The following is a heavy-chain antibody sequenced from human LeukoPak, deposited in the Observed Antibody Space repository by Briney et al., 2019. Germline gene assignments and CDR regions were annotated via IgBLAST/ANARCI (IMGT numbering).Heavy chain of an antibody. J-gene: IGHJ5*02. CDR1: GYTFTRYY. CDR3: ARGGSSGYYYMIDP. CDR2: INPSGDST. Sequence: ASVKVSCKTSGYTFTRYYMHWVRQAPGQGLEWMGIINPSGDSTSYAQKFQGRVTITADKSTSTAYMELSSLRSEDTAVYYCARGGSSGYYYMIDPWGKGTLVTVSS. D-gene: IGHD3-22*01. V-gene: IGHV1-46*01.